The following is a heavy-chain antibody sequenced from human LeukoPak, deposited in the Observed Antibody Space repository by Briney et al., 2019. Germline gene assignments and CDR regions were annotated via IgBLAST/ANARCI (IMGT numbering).Heavy chain of an antibody. CDR3: ARDQWLVHPLDY. CDR2: IIPIFGTA. V-gene: IGHV1-69*13. D-gene: IGHD6-19*01. J-gene: IGHJ4*02. CDR1: GGTFSSYA. Sequence: ASVKVSCKASGGTFSSYAISWVRQAPGQGLEWMGGIIPIFGTANYAQKFQGRVTITADESTSTAYMELSSLRSDDTAVYYCARDQWLVHPLDYWGQGTLVTVSS.